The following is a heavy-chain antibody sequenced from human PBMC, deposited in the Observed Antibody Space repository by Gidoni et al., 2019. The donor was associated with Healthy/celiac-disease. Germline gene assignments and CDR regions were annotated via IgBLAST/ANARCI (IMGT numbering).Heavy chain of an antibody. V-gene: IGHV3-23*01. Sequence: GRFTISRDNSKNTLYLQMNSLRAEDTAVYYCAKDQNYCTNGVCYMGGLGYWGQGTLVTVSS. J-gene: IGHJ4*02. CDR3: AKDQNYCTNGVCYMGGLGY. D-gene: IGHD2-8*01.